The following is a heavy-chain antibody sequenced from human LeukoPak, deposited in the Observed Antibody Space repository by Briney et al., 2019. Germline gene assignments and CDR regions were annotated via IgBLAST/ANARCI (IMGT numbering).Heavy chain of an antibody. D-gene: IGHD3-10*01. CDR2: MNPNSGNT. J-gene: IGHJ4*02. V-gene: IGHV1-8*01. CDR1: KDTFTIYD. Sequence: GASVKVSCKASKDTFTIYDVNWVRQATGLGLEWMGWMNPNSGNTGYAQKFQGRVTMTMNSSISTAYMELTSLTSEDTAVYYCARSTMEARRTYDYWGQGTLVTVSS. CDR3: ARSTMEARRTYDY.